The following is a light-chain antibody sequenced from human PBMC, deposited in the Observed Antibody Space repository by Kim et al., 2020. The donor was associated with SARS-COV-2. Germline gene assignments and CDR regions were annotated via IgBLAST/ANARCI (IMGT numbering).Light chain of an antibody. V-gene: IGLV3-1*01. J-gene: IGLJ2*01. Sequence: SYELTQPPSVSVSPGQTASITCSGDKLGDKYACWYQQKPGQSPVLVIYQDSKRPSGIPERFSGSNSGNTATLTISGPQAMDEADYYCQAWDSSHVVFGGG. CDR1: KLGDKY. CDR2: QDS. CDR3: QAWDSSHVV.